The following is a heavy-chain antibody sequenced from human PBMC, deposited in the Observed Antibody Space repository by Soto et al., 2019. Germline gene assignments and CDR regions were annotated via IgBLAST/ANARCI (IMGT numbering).Heavy chain of an antibody. CDR1: GFTFSSYA. CDR3: AREKYSNPYYYYYYGMDV. J-gene: IGHJ6*02. D-gene: IGHD4-4*01. CDR2: ISYDGSNK. V-gene: IGHV3-30-3*01. Sequence: GESLKISCAASGFTFSSYAMHWVRQAPGKGLEWVAVISYDGSNKYYADSVKGRFTISRDNSKNTLYLQMNSLRAEDTAVYYCAREKYSNPYYYYYYGMDVWGQGTTVTVSS.